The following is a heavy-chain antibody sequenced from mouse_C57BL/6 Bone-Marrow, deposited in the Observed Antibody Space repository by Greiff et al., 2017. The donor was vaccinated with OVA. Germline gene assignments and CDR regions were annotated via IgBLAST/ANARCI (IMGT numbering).Heavy chain of an antibody. D-gene: IGHD2-4*01. Sequence: VKLQQSGPELVKPGASVKISCKASGYTFTDYYMNWVKQSHGKSLEWIGDINPNNGGTSYNQKFKGKATLTVDKSSSTAYMELRSLTSEYSAVYYCARWSDYDYAMDYWGQGTSVTVSS. J-gene: IGHJ4*01. CDR1: GYTFTDYY. V-gene: IGHV1-26*01. CDR2: INPNNGGT. CDR3: ARWSDYDYAMDY.